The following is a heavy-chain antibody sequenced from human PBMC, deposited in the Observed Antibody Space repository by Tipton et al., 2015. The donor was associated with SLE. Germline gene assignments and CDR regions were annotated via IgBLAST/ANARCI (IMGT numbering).Heavy chain of an antibody. Sequence: SLRLSCAASGFTFSSYSMNWVRQAPGKGLEWLSSISSSGSYIYQADSVKGRFTISRDHAKNSVYLQMNSLRAEDTAVYYCARDRGYSDGEPLYYYYYYVMDVLGQGTTVTVSS. J-gene: IGHJ6*01. CDR1: GFTFSSYS. V-gene: IGHV3-21*01. CDR2: ISSSGSYI. CDR3: ARDRGYSDGEPLYYYYYYVMDV. D-gene: IGHD5-18*01.